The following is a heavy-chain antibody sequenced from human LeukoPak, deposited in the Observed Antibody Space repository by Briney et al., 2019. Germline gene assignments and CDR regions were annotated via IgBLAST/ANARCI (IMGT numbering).Heavy chain of an antibody. CDR2: IIPIFGTA. V-gene: IGHV1-69*05. CDR3: ARDQSSSNPSEGGWFDP. D-gene: IGHD6-13*01. Sequence: ASVKVSCKASGGTFSSYAISWVRQAPGRGLEWMGGIIPIFGTANYAQKFQGRVTITTDESTSTAYMELSSLRSEDTAVYYCARDQSSSNPSEGGWFDPWGQGTLVTVSS. CDR1: GGTFSSYA. J-gene: IGHJ5*02.